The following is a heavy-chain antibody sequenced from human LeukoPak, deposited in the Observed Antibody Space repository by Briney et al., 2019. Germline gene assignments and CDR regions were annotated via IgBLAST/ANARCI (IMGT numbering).Heavy chain of an antibody. Sequence: GGSLRLSCAASGFTFEDYAMRWVRQAPGKGLGWVSLISGYGGSTYYAVSVKGRFTISRDNSKNSLYLQMNSLTTEDTALYYCAKDSRGGITIFGVADNWFDPWGQGTLVTVSS. CDR2: ISGYGGST. CDR3: AKDSRGGITIFGVADNWFDP. CDR1: GFTFEDYA. J-gene: IGHJ5*02. D-gene: IGHD3-3*01. V-gene: IGHV3-43*02.